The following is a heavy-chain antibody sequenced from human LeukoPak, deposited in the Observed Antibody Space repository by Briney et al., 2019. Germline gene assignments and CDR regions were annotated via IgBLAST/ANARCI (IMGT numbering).Heavy chain of an antibody. CDR1: GYSISSGYY. Sequence: SETLSLTCAVSGYSISSGYYWSWIRQPPGKGLEWIGYIYYSGSTYYNPSLKSRVTISVDTSKNQFSLKLSSVTAADTAVYYCAREGDSSGYYGEDAFDIWGQGTMVTVSS. CDR3: AREGDSSGYYGEDAFDI. CDR2: IYYSGST. J-gene: IGHJ3*02. V-gene: IGHV4-30-4*08. D-gene: IGHD3-22*01.